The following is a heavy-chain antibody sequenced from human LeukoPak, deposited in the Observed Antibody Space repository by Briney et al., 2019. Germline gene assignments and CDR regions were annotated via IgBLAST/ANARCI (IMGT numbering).Heavy chain of an antibody. CDR1: GYTFTGYY. D-gene: IGHD2-2*01. V-gene: IGHV1-2*02. J-gene: IGHJ5*02. CDR3: AREFDCSSTSCYPGNWFDP. CDR2: INPNSGGT. Sequence: ASVKVSCKASGYTFTGYYMHWVRQAPGQGLEWMGWINPNSGGTNYAQKFQGRVTLTRDTSISTAYMERSRLRSDDTAVYYCAREFDCSSTSCYPGNWFDPWGQGTLVTVSS.